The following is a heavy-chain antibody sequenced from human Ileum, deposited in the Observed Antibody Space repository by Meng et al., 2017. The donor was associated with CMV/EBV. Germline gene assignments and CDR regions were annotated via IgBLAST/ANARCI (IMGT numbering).Heavy chain of an antibody. Sequence: QVEVGGAGGGCVQPGGSRGLSCAAVGFTFRGYGMHWVRQAPGKGLEWVAFIRHDEEYEYYLESVKGRFTISRDNSKNTLYLQMDNLRSDDTAVYYCVKEGAGDRWGQGTLVTVSS. D-gene: IGHD1-26*01. V-gene: IGHV3-30*02. CDR2: IRHDEEYE. J-gene: IGHJ4*02. CDR3: VKEGAGDR. CDR1: GFTFRGYG.